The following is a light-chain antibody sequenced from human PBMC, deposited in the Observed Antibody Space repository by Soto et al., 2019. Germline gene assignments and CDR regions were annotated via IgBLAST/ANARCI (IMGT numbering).Light chain of an antibody. V-gene: IGKV3-11*01. CDR1: QSVTTY. J-gene: IGKJ1*01. CDR3: QQRTNWPPWT. CDR2: DAS. Sequence: EIVWTQSPGTLSLSPGDRAPLSCRASQSVTTYLAWYQQKPGQAPRLLIYDASNRATGIPARFSGSGSGTDFTLTISSLEPEDFAVYYCQQRTNWPPWTFGQGTKVDIK.